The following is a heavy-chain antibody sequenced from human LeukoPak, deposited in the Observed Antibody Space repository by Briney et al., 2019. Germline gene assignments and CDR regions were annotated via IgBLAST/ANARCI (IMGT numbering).Heavy chain of an antibody. J-gene: IGHJ4*02. CDR2: IYYSGST. CDR3: ARQTAGGYNPYFDY. V-gene: IGHV4-59*08. Sequence: KPSETLSLTCTVSGGSISSYYWSWIRQPPGKGLEWIGYIYYSGSTNYNPSLKSRVTISVDTSKNQLSLRLSSVTAADTAVYYCARQTAGGYNPYFDYWGQGTLVTVSS. CDR1: GGSISSYY. D-gene: IGHD5-24*01.